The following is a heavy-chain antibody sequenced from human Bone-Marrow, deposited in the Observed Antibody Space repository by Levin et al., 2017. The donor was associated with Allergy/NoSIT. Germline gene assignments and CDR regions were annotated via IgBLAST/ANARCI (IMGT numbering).Heavy chain of an antibody. D-gene: IGHD6-19*01. Sequence: ASVKVSCKTSGYPFSTYYIHWVRQAPGQGLEWMGIINPGGGDSSTVYAQNFQGRVTMTTDTSTRTAYMELTSLRSDDTAVYYCARGWGIAVYIDTWGQGTLVIVSS. J-gene: IGHJ1*01. CDR3: ARGWGIAVYIDT. CDR2: INPGGGDSST. CDR1: GYPFSTYY. V-gene: IGHV1-46*01.